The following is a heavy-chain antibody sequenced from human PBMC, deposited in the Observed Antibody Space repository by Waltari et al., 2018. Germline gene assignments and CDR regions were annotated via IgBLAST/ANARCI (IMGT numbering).Heavy chain of an antibody. D-gene: IGHD3-16*02. CDR3: ARREHDYDYVGGSYRRVIDTFDI. V-gene: IGHV5-51*03. CDR1: GDKFSTYW. CDR2: IYVGGSET. J-gene: IGHJ3*02. Sequence: EVRLVQSGAEVKKPGESLKISCKGSGDKFSTYWIGWVRQMPGKGLEWMGIIYVGGSETRYSPSFRGQVTMSADKSITTAYLQWSSLKASDTAMYYCARREHDYDYVGGSYRRVIDTFDIWGQGTRVTVSS.